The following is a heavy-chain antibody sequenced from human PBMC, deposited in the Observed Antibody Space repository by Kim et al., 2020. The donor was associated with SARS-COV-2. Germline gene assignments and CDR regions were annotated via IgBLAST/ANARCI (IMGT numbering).Heavy chain of an antibody. V-gene: IGHV3-30*03. CDR1: GFTFSSYG. CDR2: ISYDGSNK. Sequence: GGSLRLSCAASGFTFSSYGMHWVRQAPGKGLEWVAVISYDGSNKYYADSVKGRFTISRDNSKNTLYLQMNSLRAEDTAVYYCAAAGYSYGSHYYYYGMDVWGQGTTVTVSS. CDR3: AAAGYSYGSHYYYYGMDV. D-gene: IGHD5-18*01. J-gene: IGHJ6*02.